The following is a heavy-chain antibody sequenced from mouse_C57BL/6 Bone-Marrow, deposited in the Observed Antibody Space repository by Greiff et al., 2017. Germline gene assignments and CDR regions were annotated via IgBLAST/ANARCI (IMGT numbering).Heavy chain of an antibody. J-gene: IGHJ3*01. CDR3: ARGDYAYEGAWFAY. CDR2: ISSGSRTI. D-gene: IGHD2-2*01. V-gene: IGHV5-17*01. CDR1: VFTFSDYG. Sequence: EVKLVESGGGLVKPGGSLKLSCAASVFTFSDYGMHWVRQAPEKGLKWVAYISSGSRTIYYTDTVKGRFTISRANDKNTLFLQMSSLRSEDTAMYYCARGDYAYEGAWFAYWGQGTRVTVAA.